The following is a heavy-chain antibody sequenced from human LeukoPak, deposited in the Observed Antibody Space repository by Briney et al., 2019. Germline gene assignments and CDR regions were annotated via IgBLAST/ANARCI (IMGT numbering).Heavy chain of an antibody. CDR3: ARASPYYGSGSYYTYAFDI. J-gene: IGHJ3*02. CDR1: GGSFSGYY. Sequence: PETLSLTCAVYGGSFSGYYWSWIRQPPGKGLEWIGEINHSGSTNYNPSLKSRVTISVDTSKNQFSLKLSSVTAADTAVYYCARASPYYGSGSYYTYAFDIWGQGTMVTVSS. CDR2: INHSGST. V-gene: IGHV4-34*01. D-gene: IGHD3-10*01.